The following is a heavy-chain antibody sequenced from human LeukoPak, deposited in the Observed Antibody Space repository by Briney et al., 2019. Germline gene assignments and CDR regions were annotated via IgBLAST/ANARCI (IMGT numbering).Heavy chain of an antibody. CDR1: RFTFSDYY. V-gene: IGHV3-7*01. Sequence: GGSLRLSCAASRFTFSDYYMTWVRQAPGRGLEWVANIKEDGSEKNYVDSVKGRFTISRDNAKNSVYLLLNSLTPEDTAVYFCARNRYGYGSGGYSPEHFHHWGQGTLVTVSA. CDR3: ARNRYGYGSGGYSPEHFHH. D-gene: IGHD6-19*01. J-gene: IGHJ1*01. CDR2: IKEDGSEK.